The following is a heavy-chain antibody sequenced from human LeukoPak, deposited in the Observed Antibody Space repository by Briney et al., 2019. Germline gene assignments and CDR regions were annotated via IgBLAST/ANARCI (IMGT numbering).Heavy chain of an antibody. V-gene: IGHV4-59*01. CDR3: ARGWYSSGWYVPHYFDY. D-gene: IGHD6-19*01. J-gene: IGHJ4*02. CDR1: GGSISSYC. CDR2: IYYSGST. Sequence: SETLSLTCTVSGGSISSYCWSWIRQPPGKGLEWLGYIYYSGSTNYNPSLKSRVTISVDTSKNQFSLKLSSVTAADTAVYYCARGWYSSGWYVPHYFDYWGQGTLVTVSS.